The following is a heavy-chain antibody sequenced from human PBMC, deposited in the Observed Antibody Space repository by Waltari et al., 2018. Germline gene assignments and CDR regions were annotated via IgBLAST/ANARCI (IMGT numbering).Heavy chain of an antibody. V-gene: IGHV4-4*07. Sequence: QVQLQESGPGLVKPSETLSLTCTVSGGSISSYYWSWIRQPAGKGLEWIGRIYTSGSTNSNPSLKSRVTMSVDTSKNQFSLKLSSVTAADTAVYYCARASYYDSSGYYDYYYYYMDVWGKGTTVTVSS. J-gene: IGHJ6*03. CDR2: IYTSGST. CDR1: GGSISSYY. D-gene: IGHD3-22*01. CDR3: ARASYYDSSGYYDYYYYYMDV.